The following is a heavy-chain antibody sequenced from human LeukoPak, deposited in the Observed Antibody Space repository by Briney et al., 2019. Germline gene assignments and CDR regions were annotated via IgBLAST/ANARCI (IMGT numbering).Heavy chain of an antibody. CDR2: INPNSGGT. J-gene: IGHJ4*02. V-gene: IGHV1-2*02. Sequence: ASVKVSCKASGYTFTGYYMHWVRQAPGQGLEWMGGINPNSGGTNYAQKFQGRVTMTRDTSISTAYMELSRLRSDDTAVYYCARDRAVATIGGVDYWGQGTLVTVSS. D-gene: IGHD5-12*01. CDR3: ARDRAVATIGGVDY. CDR1: GYTFTGYY.